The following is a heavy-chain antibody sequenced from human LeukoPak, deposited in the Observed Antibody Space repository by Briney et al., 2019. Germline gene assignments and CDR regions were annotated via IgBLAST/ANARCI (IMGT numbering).Heavy chain of an antibody. D-gene: IGHD3-16*02. Sequence: KPSETLSLTCTVSGGSITNYYWSWIRQPPGKGLEWIGFSYYNGNTNYNPSLKSRVTMSLDTSKDQFSLKLSSVTAADTAVYYCARDRGWGLSLAYWGQGALVTVSS. CDR3: ARDRGWGLSLAY. CDR2: SYYNGNT. V-gene: IGHV4-59*12. CDR1: GGSITNYY. J-gene: IGHJ4*02.